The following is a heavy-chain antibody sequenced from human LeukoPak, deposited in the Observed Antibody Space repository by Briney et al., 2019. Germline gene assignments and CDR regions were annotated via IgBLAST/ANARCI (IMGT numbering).Heavy chain of an antibody. CDR2: ISSSSSYI. D-gene: IGHD3-16*01. Sequence: GGSLRLSCAASGFTFSSYSMNWVRQAPGKGLEWVSSISSSSSYIYYADSVKGRFTISRDNAKNSLYLQMNSLRADDTAVYYCAREGKGEWFTMITTRAFDIRGQGTMVTVSS. CDR1: GFTFSSYS. CDR3: AREGKGEWFTMITTRAFDI. V-gene: IGHV3-21*01. J-gene: IGHJ3*02.